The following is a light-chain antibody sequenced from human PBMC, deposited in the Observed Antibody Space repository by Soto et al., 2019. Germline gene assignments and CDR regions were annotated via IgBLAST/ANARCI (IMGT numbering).Light chain of an antibody. CDR3: QQYNGYPCT. CDR2: KAS. J-gene: IGKJ1*01. V-gene: IGKV1-5*03. CDR1: QTISSW. Sequence: DIQMTQSPSTLSASVGDRVTITCRASQTISSWLAWYQQKPGKAPKLLIYKASSLESGVPSRFSGGGSGTDFTLTISSVQPDDFATYYCQQYNGYPCTFGQGTKVEIK.